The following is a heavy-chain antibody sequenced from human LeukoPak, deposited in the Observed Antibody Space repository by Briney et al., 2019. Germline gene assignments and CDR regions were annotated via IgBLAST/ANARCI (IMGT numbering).Heavy chain of an antibody. D-gene: IGHD3-16*02. J-gene: IGHJ6*02. CDR1: GGSITSANW. CDR2: IYHSEYT. CDR3: ARDMSRVPGYPGDGMNV. Sequence: SGTLSLTCAVSGGSITSANWWSWVRQPPGKGLERIGEIYHSEYTNYNPSLKSRVTISVDKSKNQFFLKLNSVTAADTAAYYCARDMSRVPGYPGDGMNVWGQGTTVIVSS. V-gene: IGHV4-4*02.